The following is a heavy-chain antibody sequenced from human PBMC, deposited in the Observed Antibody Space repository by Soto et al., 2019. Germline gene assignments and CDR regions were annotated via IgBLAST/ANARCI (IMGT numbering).Heavy chain of an antibody. CDR1: GGSISSYY. Sequence: SETLSLTCTVSGGSISSYYWSWIRQPPGKGLEWIGYIYYSGSTNYNPSLKSRVTISVDTSKNQFSLKLSSVTAADTAVYYCAGGAAEKYYFDYWGQGTLVTVSS. J-gene: IGHJ4*02. D-gene: IGHD6-13*01. CDR3: AGGAAEKYYFDY. V-gene: IGHV4-59*01. CDR2: IYYSGST.